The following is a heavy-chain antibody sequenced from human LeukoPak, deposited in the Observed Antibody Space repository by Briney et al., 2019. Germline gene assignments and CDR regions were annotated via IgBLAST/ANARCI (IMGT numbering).Heavy chain of an antibody. CDR1: GFRFSSYW. CDR2: IKEDGSEK. J-gene: IGHJ1*01. Sequence: GGSLRLSCVVSGFRFSSYWMSWVRQAPGREPEWVANIKEDGSEKYYEDSVRGRFTISRDNAKNTLFLDMNSLRAEDTAVFYCATDQDHGYFRHWGQGSLVTVSS. CDR3: ATDQDHGYFRH. D-gene: IGHD4-17*01. V-gene: IGHV3-7*01.